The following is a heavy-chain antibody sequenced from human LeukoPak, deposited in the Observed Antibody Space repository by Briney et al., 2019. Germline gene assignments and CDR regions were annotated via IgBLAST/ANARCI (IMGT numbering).Heavy chain of an antibody. V-gene: IGHV3-53*01. J-gene: IGHJ6*03. Sequence: GGSLRLSCAASGFTVSSNYMSWVRQAPGKGLEWVSVIYSGGSTYYADSVKGRFTIPRDNSKNTLYLQMNSLRAEDTAVYYCAKGIAHYYYYMDVWGKGTTVTVSS. CDR1: GFTVSSNY. CDR2: IYSGGST. CDR3: AKGIAHYYYYMDV.